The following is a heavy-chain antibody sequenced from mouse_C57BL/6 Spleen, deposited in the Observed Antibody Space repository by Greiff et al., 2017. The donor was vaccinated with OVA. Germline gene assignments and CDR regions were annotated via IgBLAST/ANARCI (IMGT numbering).Heavy chain of an antibody. CDR1: GYTFTDYN. J-gene: IGHJ4*01. CDR3: AKSGGRDDYDVDARDY. CDR2: INPNNGGT. Sequence: EVQLQQSGPELVKPGASVKMSCKASGYTFTDYNMHWVKQSHGKSLAWIGYINPNNGGTSYNQKFKGKATLTVNKSSSTAYMELRSLTSEDSAVYYCAKSGGRDDYDVDARDYWGQGTAVTVSS. V-gene: IGHV1-22*01. D-gene: IGHD2-4*01.